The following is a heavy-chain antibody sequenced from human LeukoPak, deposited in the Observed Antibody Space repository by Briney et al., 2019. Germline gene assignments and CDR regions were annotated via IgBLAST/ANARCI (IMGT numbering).Heavy chain of an antibody. Sequence: GGSLRLSCAASGFTFSSYGMHWVRRAPGKGLEWVAFIRYDGSNKYYADSVKGRFTISRDNSKDTLYLQMNSLRAEDTAVYYCAKDRSLVPAAIFYWGQGTLVTVSS. CDR2: IRYDGSNK. V-gene: IGHV3-30*02. CDR3: AKDRSLVPAAIFY. CDR1: GFTFSSYG. J-gene: IGHJ4*02. D-gene: IGHD2-2*01.